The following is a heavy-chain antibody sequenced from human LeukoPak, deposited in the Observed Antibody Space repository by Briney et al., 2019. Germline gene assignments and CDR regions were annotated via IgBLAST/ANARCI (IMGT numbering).Heavy chain of an antibody. V-gene: IGHV1-8*01. D-gene: IGHD4-11*01. J-gene: IGHJ4*02. CDR1: AYTFTCYS. CDR2: MNTNSSNT. CDR3: AITPDYRTGYYFDY. Sequence: GAGVNVSLKSSAYTFTCYSIDWVRQATAQGLEWMGWMNTNSSNTGYAQKFQGRVTMTRKTSISTAYMELSSLRSEDTAVYYCAITPDYRTGYYFDYWGQGTLVTVSS.